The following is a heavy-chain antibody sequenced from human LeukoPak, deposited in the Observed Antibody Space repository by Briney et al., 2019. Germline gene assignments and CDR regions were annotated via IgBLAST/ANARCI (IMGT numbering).Heavy chain of an antibody. CDR2: ISWNGAGT. CDR1: GFIFEDYG. J-gene: IGHJ4*02. Sequence: GGSLRLSCAATGFIFEDYGMVWIRQAPGKGLEWVSGISWNGAGTDYADSVKGRFTISRDDAKNSLYLQMNSLRAEDTALYYCTRDKWGPDYWGQGTLVTVSS. CDR3: TRDKWGPDY. D-gene: IGHD7-27*01. V-gene: IGHV3-20*04.